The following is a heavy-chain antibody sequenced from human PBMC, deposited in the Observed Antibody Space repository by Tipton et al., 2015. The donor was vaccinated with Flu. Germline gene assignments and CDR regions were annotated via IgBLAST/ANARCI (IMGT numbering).Heavy chain of an antibody. CDR3: ARAESSLWAGHYYGLDV. D-gene: IGHD6-19*01. CDR1: GGSVTTGGYS. J-gene: IGHJ6*02. Sequence: GLVKPSETLSLTCSVSGGSVTTGGYSWTWIRQPPGKGLDYIGQISSSGTTYYKPSLKSRVTISLDTSKNHFSLRLTSVTAADTALYFCARAESSLWAGHYYGLDVWGQGTTVTVSS. CDR2: ISSSGTT. V-gene: IGHV4-61*03.